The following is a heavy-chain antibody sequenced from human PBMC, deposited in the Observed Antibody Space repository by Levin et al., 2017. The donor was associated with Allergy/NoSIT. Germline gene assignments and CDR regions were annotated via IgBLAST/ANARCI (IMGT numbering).Heavy chain of an antibody. CDR2: IYWDDDK. D-gene: IGHD2-15*01. V-gene: IGHV2-5*02. Sequence: SGPTLVKPTQTLTLTCTFSGFSLSSSGVGVGWIRQPPGKALEWLALIYWDDDKRYSPSLKSRLTITKDTSKNQVVLTMTNMDPVDTATYYCAHSRRDIVVVVAETPGYYFDYWGQGTLVTVSS. CDR3: AHSRRDIVVVVAETPGYYFDY. CDR1: GFSLSSSGVG. J-gene: IGHJ4*02.